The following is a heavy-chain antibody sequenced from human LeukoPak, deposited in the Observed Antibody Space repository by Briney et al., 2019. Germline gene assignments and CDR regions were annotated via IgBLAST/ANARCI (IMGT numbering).Heavy chain of an antibody. Sequence: LSLTCAVSDDSFSSHYWTWIRQPPGKGLEWVSGISWDSGSIGYADSVKGRFTISRDNAKNSLYLQMNSLRAEDTALYYCAKDFSEGSYITYYFDYWGQGTLVTVSS. CDR2: ISWDSGSI. CDR1: DDSFSSHY. V-gene: IGHV3-9*01. J-gene: IGHJ4*02. CDR3: AKDFSEGSYITYYFDY. D-gene: IGHD1-26*01.